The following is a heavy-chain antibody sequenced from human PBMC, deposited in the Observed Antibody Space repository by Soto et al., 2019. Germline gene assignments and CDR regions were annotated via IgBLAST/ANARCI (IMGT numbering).Heavy chain of an antibody. Sequence: ASVKVSCKASGYTFTSYGISCVRQAPGQGLEWMGWISAYNGNTNYAQKLQGRVTMTTDTSTSTAYMELRSLRSDDTAVYYCARDLEGDIVVVPAAPGYWGQGTLVTVSS. J-gene: IGHJ4*02. CDR2: ISAYNGNT. CDR3: ARDLEGDIVVVPAAPGY. CDR1: GYTFTSYG. V-gene: IGHV1-18*01. D-gene: IGHD2-2*01.